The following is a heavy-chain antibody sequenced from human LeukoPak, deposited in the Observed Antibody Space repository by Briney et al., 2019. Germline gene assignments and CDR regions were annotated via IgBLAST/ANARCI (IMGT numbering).Heavy chain of an antibody. D-gene: IGHD6-6*01. J-gene: IGHJ3*02. CDR2: IYYSGST. Sequence: SETLSLTCTVSGGSISGYYWSWIRQPPGKGLEYIGYIYYSGSTNYNPSLKSRVTISVDTSKNQFSLKLSFVTAADTAVYYCARGSIAARNDAFDIWGQGTMVTVSS. CDR3: ARGSIAARNDAFDI. CDR1: GGSISGYY. V-gene: IGHV4-59*01.